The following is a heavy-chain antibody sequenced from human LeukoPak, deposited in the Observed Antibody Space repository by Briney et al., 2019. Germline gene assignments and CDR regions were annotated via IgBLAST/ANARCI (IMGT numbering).Heavy chain of an antibody. CDR2: ISSSSSYI. V-gene: IGHV3-21*01. Sequence: PGGSLRLSCAASGFTFSSYSMNWVRQAPGKGLEWVSSISSSSSYIYYADSVKGRFTISRDNAKNSLYLQMNSLRAEDTAVYYCARETSGSYAAFDIWGQGTMVTVSS. CDR3: ARETSGSYAAFDI. CDR1: GFTFSSYS. J-gene: IGHJ3*02. D-gene: IGHD1-26*01.